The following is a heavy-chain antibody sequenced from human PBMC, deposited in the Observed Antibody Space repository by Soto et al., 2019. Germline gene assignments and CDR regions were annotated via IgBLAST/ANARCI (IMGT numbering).Heavy chain of an antibody. J-gene: IGHJ4*02. V-gene: IGHV1-69*06. CDR1: GGTFSSYA. CDR2: IIPIFGTA. Sequence: SLKVSCKASGGTFSSYAINWVRQAPGQGLEWMGGIIPIFGTANYAQKFQGRVTITADKSTSTAYMELSSLRSEDTAVYYCARLSGTTGTTPRWGQGTLVAVSP. CDR3: ARLSGTTGTTPR. D-gene: IGHD1-1*01.